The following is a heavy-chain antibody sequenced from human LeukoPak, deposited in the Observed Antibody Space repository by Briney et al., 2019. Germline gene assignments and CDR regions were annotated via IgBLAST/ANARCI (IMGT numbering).Heavy chain of an antibody. CDR2: IYYSGST. J-gene: IGHJ3*02. D-gene: IGHD6-6*01. V-gene: IGHV4-59*11. CDR1: GGSISSHY. Sequence: PSETLSLTCTVSGGSISSHYWSWIRQPPGKGLEWIGYIYYSGSTNYYPSLKSRVTISVDTSKNQFSLKLSSVTAADTAVYYCARAVRYSSSSRGAFDIWGQGTMVTVSS. CDR3: ARAVRYSSSSRGAFDI.